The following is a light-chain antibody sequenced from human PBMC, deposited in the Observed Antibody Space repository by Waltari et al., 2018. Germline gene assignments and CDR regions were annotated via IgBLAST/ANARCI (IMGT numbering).Light chain of an antibody. J-gene: IGKJ1*01. Sequence: EIVLTQSPGTLSLSPGERATLSCRASQSVRSSYLAWDQQKPGQAPRLLIHDASRRATGIPDRFSGSGSGTDFTLTITGLEPEDFAVYYCQQYGNSPWTFAQGTKVEIK. V-gene: IGKV3-20*01. CDR1: QSVRSSY. CDR2: DAS. CDR3: QQYGNSPWT.